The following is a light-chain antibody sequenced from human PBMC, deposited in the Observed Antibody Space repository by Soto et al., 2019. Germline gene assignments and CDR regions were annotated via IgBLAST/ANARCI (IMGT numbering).Light chain of an antibody. CDR1: QSIYRN. CDR2: EAS. Sequence: EIVMTQSPATLSVSPGEGATLSCRASQSIYRNVAWYQQKRGQAPRLLIYEASTRATGIPARFSGSGSGTECSLTISSLQSEDFAVYYCKQYKDWFPFTFGGGTQVEIK. V-gene: IGKV3-15*01. CDR3: KQYKDWFPFT. J-gene: IGKJ4*01.